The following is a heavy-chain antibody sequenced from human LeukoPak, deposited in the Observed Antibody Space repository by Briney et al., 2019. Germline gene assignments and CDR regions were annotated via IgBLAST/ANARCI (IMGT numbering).Heavy chain of an antibody. CDR1: GGSISSGSYY. Sequence: SETLSLTCTVSGGSISSGSYYWSWIRQPAGKGLEWIGRIYTSGSTNYNPSLKSRVTISVDTSKNQFSLKLSSVTAADTAVYYCASDEITIFGVAPSYWGRGTLVTVSS. V-gene: IGHV4-61*02. CDR3: ASDEITIFGVAPSY. J-gene: IGHJ4*02. D-gene: IGHD3-3*01. CDR2: IYTSGST.